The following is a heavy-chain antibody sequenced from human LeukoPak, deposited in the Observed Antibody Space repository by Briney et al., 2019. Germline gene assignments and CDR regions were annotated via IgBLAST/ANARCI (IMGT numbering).Heavy chain of an antibody. CDR1: GFTVSSNY. Sequence: PGGSLGLSCAASGFTVSSNYMSWVRQAPGKGLEWVSVIYSGGSTYYADSVKGRFTISRDNSKNTLYLQMNSLRAEDTAVYYCARGYYDSSGYYYVDLPTYYFDYWGQGTLVTVSS. CDR3: ARGYYDSSGYYYVDLPTYYFDY. V-gene: IGHV3-53*01. D-gene: IGHD3-22*01. CDR2: IYSGGST. J-gene: IGHJ4*02.